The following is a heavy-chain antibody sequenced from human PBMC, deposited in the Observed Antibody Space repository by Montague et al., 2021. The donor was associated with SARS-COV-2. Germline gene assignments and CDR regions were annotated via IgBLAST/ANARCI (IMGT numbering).Heavy chain of an antibody. V-gene: IGHV4-59*01. J-gene: IGHJ3*02. CDR3: ARGSGWMGNAFDI. Sequence: SETLSLTCTVSGGSISSYYRSWIRQPPGKGLEWIGYIYYGGSTNYNPSLKSRVTISVDTSKNQFSLKLSSVTAADTAVYYCARGSGWMGNAFDIWGQGTMVTVSS. D-gene: IGHD6-19*01. CDR1: GGSISSYY. CDR2: IYYGGST.